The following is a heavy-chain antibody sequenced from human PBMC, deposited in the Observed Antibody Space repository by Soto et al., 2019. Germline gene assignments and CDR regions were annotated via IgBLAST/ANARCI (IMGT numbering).Heavy chain of an antibody. Sequence: EVQLVESGGGLVQPGGSLRLSCAASGFTFSSYAMHWVRQAPGKGLEYVSAISSNGGSTYYANSVKGRFTISRDNSKNTLYLQMGSLRAEDMAVYYCARDYSGSRNYYYYGMDVWGQGTTVTVSS. CDR2: ISSNGGST. CDR1: GFTFSSYA. V-gene: IGHV3-64*01. D-gene: IGHD1-26*01. J-gene: IGHJ6*02. CDR3: ARDYSGSRNYYYYGMDV.